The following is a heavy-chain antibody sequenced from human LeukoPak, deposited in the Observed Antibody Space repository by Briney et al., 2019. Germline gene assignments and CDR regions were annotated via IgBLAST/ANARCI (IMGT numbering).Heavy chain of an antibody. Sequence: GGTLRLSCAASGFTLSNYGMSWVRQAPGEGREWVSSISGSGGRTYNADSVKGRLTTSRDNSKNTLYLQMNSLRAGDTAVYYCAGGFGELLFGYWGQGTLVTVSS. V-gene: IGHV3-23*01. J-gene: IGHJ4*02. CDR2: ISGSGGRT. D-gene: IGHD3-10*01. CDR1: GFTLSNYG. CDR3: AGGFGELLFGY.